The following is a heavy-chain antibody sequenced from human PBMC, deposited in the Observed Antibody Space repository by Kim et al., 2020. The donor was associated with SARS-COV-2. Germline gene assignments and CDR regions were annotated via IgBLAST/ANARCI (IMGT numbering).Heavy chain of an antibody. D-gene: IGHD3-22*01. CDR1: GLTFGDYA. J-gene: IGHJ4*02. CDR2: IRSEAYGGST. CDR3: TTDARGITFNYDQSAYYPLDD. V-gene: IGHV3-49*03. Sequence: GGSLRLSCTASGLTFGDYAMSWFRQAPGKGLEWVGFIRSEAYGGSTEYAASVKGRFTISRDDSKIIAYLHLSSLKTEDTAVYYCTTDARGITFNYDQSAYYPLDDWGQGTLVTVSS.